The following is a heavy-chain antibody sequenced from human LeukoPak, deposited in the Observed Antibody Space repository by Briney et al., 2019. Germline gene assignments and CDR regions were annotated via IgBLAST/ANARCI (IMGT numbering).Heavy chain of an antibody. J-gene: IGHJ6*02. CDR2: ISGSGGST. Sequence: GGSLRLSCAASGFTFSSYAMSWVRQAPGKGLEWVSAISGSGGSTYYADSVKGRFTISRHNSKNTLYLQMNSLRAEDTAVYYCNVRRYYYDSSGYNYYYGMDVWGQGTTVTVSS. CDR1: GFTFSSYA. D-gene: IGHD3-22*01. CDR3: NVRRYYYDSSGYNYYYGMDV. V-gene: IGHV3-23*01.